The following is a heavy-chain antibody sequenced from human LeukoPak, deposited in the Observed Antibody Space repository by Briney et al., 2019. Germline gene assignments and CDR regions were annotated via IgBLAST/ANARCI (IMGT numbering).Heavy chain of an antibody. CDR2: TNPNSGGT. J-gene: IGHJ4*02. CDR1: GYTFTGYY. V-gene: IGHV1-2*02. CDR3: ARNYKTSTNAAPDY. D-gene: IGHD2-2*01. Sequence: ASVKVSCKASGYTFTGYYMHWVRQAPGQGREWMGWTNPNSGGTNYAQKFQGRVTMTRGTSISTASMELSRLRTDDTAVYYCARNYKTSTNAAPDYWGQGTLVTVSS.